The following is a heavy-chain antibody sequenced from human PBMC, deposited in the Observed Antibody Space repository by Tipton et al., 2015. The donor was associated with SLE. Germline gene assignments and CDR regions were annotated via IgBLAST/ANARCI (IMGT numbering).Heavy chain of an antibody. D-gene: IGHD2-15*01. V-gene: IGHV4-38-2*02. CDR3: ARLGGGWYFDL. Sequence: LRLSCTVSGYSISSGYYWGWIRQPPGKGLEWIGSIYYSGSTYYNPSLKSRVTISVDTSKNQFSLKLSSVTAADTAVYYCARLGGGWYFDLWGRGTLVTVSS. CDR2: IYYSGST. J-gene: IGHJ2*01. CDR1: GYSISSGYY.